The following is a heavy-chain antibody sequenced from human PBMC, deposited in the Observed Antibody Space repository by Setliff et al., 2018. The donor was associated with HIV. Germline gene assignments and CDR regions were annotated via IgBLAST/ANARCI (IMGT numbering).Heavy chain of an antibody. J-gene: IGHJ6*04. V-gene: IGHV1-3*01. CDR2: INAGNGNT. Sequence: GASVKVSCKTSGYTFTTYAIHWVRQAPGQRLEFMGWINAGNGNTKYEQKFQGRVTMTTDTSTSTAYMELRSLRSDDTAIYYCARDNYDDYSRVQMDVWGKGTTVTVSS. CDR1: GYTFTTYA. D-gene: IGHD4-17*01. CDR3: ARDNYDDYSRVQMDV.